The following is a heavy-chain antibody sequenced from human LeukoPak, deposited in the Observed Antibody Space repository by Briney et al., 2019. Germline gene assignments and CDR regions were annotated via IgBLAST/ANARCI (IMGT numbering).Heavy chain of an antibody. J-gene: IGHJ4*02. CDR2: ISAYNGIT. Sequence: ASVKVSCKASGYTFTNYGISWVRQAPGQGLEWMGWISAYNGITNYAQKLQGRVTMTTDTSTSTAYMELRSLRSDDTAVYYCARDQGWFGESAANDYWGQGTLVTVSS. CDR3: ARDQGWFGESAANDY. D-gene: IGHD3-10*01. CDR1: GYTFTNYG. V-gene: IGHV1-18*04.